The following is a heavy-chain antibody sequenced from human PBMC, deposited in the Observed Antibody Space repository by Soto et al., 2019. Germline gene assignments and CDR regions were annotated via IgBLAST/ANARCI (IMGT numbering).Heavy chain of an antibody. D-gene: IGHD6-13*01. Sequence: QVQLVQSGVEVKKPGASVKVSCKASGYTFTDYAISWVRQAPGRGLDWMGWVNTYNGNPNYAQIFEGRVTMTTDTSTETAYMALRSLKSDDSAVYYCARDSQYSTSWQRFDSWGQGTRVTVSS. CDR3: ARDSQYSTSWQRFDS. CDR1: GYTFTDYA. V-gene: IGHV1-18*01. J-gene: IGHJ4*02. CDR2: VNTYNGNP.